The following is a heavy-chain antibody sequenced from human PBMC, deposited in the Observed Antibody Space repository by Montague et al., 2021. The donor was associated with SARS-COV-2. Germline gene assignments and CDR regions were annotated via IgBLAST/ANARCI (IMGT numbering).Heavy chain of an antibody. CDR1: GDSVSRNGVA. D-gene: IGHD1-26*01. Sequence: ISGDSVSRNGVAWTWIRQSPSRGLEYLGRTYYTSRWHNDQAPSVKGRLTVNPDTSKNQFSLHLNSVTPEDTAVYYCARDGDGWEVPFDFWSQGTLVTVSS. CDR3: ARDGDGWEVPFDF. V-gene: IGHV6-1*01. CDR2: TYYTSRWHN. J-gene: IGHJ4*01.